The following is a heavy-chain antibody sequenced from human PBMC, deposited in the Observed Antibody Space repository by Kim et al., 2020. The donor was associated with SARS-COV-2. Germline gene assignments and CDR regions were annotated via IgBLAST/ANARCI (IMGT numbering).Heavy chain of an antibody. J-gene: IGHJ4*02. V-gene: IGHV3-23*01. CDR3: VKSVGYTFGSSDS. CDR1: GFTFSSYA. CDR2: ISASSGST. D-gene: IGHD5-18*01. Sequence: GGSLRLSCITSGFTFSSYAMTWVRRAPGRGLEWVAGISASSGSTSFADSVRGRFTISRDNSKNTVYLQLSSLTAEDAGVYYCVKSVGYTFGSSDSWGQGTLVTVS.